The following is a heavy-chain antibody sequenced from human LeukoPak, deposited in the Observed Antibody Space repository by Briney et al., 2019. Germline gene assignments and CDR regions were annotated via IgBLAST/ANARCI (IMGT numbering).Heavy chain of an antibody. CDR3: VGYYDSSGAHYHY. V-gene: IGHV1-2*02. D-gene: IGHD3-22*01. J-gene: IGHJ4*02. CDR1: GYTFTGYY. Sequence: ASVKVSCKASGYTFTGYYMHWVRQAPGQGLEWMGWINPNSGGTNYAQKFQGRVTMTRDTSISTAYMELSRLRSDDTAVYYCVGYYDSSGAHYHYWGQGTLVTVSS. CDR2: INPNSGGT.